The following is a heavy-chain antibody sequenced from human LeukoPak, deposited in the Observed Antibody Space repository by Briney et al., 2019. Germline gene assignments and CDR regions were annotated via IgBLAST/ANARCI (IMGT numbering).Heavy chain of an antibody. V-gene: IGHV3-23*01. CDR3: AKDLHSSGWYGLDY. Sequence: GGSLRLSCAASGLTFSNYAMSWVRQAPGKGLEWVSSISGSGDDTYYADSVKGRFTISRDNSKNTLSLQMTSLRAEDTAVYYCAKDLHSSGWYGLDYWGQGTLVIVSS. CDR2: ISGSGDDT. J-gene: IGHJ4*02. D-gene: IGHD6-19*01. CDR1: GLTFSNYA.